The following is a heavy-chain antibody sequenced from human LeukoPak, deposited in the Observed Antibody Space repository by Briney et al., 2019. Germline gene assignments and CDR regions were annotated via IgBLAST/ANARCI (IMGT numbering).Heavy chain of an antibody. CDR1: GFTFSSYG. V-gene: IGHV3-33*01. J-gene: IGHJ4*02. Sequence: GRSLRLSCAASGFTFSSYGMHWVRQAPGKGLEWVAVIWYDGGNKYYADSVKGRFTISRDNSKNTLYLQMNSLRAEDTAVYYCARGEPQLSPPKGSFDYWGQGTLVTVSS. CDR3: ARGEPQLSPPKGSFDY. CDR2: IWYDGGNK. D-gene: IGHD1-14*01.